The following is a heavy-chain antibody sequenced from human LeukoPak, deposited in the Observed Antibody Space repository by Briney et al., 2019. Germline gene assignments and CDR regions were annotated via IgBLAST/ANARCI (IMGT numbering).Heavy chain of an antibody. D-gene: IGHD6-19*01. CDR3: AREYSSGWKNWFDP. CDR1: GFTFSTYA. V-gene: IGHV3-30*04. CDR2: ISYDGSEK. J-gene: IGHJ5*02. Sequence: GGSLRLSCAASGFTFSTYAMHWVRQAPGKGLEWVGVISYDGSEKYYADSVRGRFTISRGNSKNTLYLQMSSLRSDDMAVYYCAREYSSGWKNWFDPWGQGTLVTVSS.